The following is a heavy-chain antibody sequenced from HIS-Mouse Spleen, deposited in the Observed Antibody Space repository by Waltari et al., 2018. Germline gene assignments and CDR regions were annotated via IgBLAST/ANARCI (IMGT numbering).Heavy chain of an antibody. V-gene: IGHV3-73*02. CDR2: IRSKANSYAT. CDR3: TRPYDSDAFDI. J-gene: IGHJ3*02. Sequence: EVQLVESGGGLVQPGGSLKLSCAASGFTFSGPAMHWVRGASGKGLEWVGRIRSKANSYATAYTASVKGRFTISRDDSKNTAYLQMNSLKTEDTAVYYCTRPYDSDAFDIWGQGTMVTVSS. D-gene: IGHD2-21*02. CDR1: GFTFSGPA.